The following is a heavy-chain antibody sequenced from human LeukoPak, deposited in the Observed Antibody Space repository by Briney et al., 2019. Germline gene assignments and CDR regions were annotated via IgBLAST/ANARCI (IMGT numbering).Heavy chain of an antibody. V-gene: IGHV3-23*01. CDR1: GFTVSSNY. CDR2: IAISGGNT. J-gene: IGHJ4*02. CDR3: AKRLDSSDYSFDY. D-gene: IGHD3-22*01. Sequence: GGSLRLSCAASGFTVSSNYMSWVRQAPGKGLEWVSSIAISGGNTYYRDSVKGRFAISRDNSKNTLYLQTKSLRAEDTAVYYCAKRLDSSDYSFDYWGQGTLVTVSS.